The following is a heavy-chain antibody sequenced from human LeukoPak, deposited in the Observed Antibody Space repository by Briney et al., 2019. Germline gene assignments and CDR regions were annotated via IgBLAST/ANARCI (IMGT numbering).Heavy chain of an antibody. CDR2: ISQDGSNK. CDR1: GFTFDEYG. V-gene: IGHV3-30*03. Sequence: GGSLGLSCTASGFTFDEYGMSWVRQAPGKGLEWGALISQDGSNKYHADSVKGRFTISRDNSKNTLYLQMNSLRVEDTAVYYCARDGSGRVPEMSAPDYWGQGTLVTVSS. J-gene: IGHJ4*02. CDR3: ARDGSGRVPEMSAPDY. D-gene: IGHD3-10*01.